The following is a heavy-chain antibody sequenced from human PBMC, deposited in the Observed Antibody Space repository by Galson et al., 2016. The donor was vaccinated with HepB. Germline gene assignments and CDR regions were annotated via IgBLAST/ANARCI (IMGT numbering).Heavy chain of an antibody. J-gene: IGHJ5*02. CDR1: GYPFTSYY. CDR3: VRLVDTSAYSRWFDP. V-gene: IGHV1-46*01. D-gene: IGHD3-22*01. CDR2: INPSGGNT. Sequence: SVKVSCKASGYPFTSYYMHWVRQAPGQGLEWMGIINPSGGNTSYAQKFQGRVTMTRDTSTSTVYMELSSLRSEDTAVYYCVRLVDTSAYSRWFDPWGQGTLVTVSS.